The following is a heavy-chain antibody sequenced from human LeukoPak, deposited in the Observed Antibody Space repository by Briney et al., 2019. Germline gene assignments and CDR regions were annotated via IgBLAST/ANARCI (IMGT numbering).Heavy chain of an antibody. Sequence: VASVKVSCKASGGTFSSYTISWVRQAPGQGLEWMGRIIPILGIANYAQKFQGRVTITADKSTSTAYMELSSLRSEDTAVYYCASSITMVLELYYMDVWGKGTTVTVSS. V-gene: IGHV1-69*02. J-gene: IGHJ6*03. CDR3: ASSITMVLELYYMDV. D-gene: IGHD3-10*01. CDR2: IIPILGIA. CDR1: GGTFSSYT.